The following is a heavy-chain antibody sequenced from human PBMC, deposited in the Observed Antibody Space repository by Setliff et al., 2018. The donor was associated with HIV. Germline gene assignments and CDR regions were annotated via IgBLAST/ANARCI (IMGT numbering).Heavy chain of an antibody. CDR1: GGSISSSSYY. Sequence: KPSETLSLTCTVSGGSISSSSYYWGWIRQPPGKGLEWIGSIYYSGSTYYNPSLKSRVTISVDTSKNQFSLKLSSVTAADTAVYYCASYRKAERWLQLGGNFDYWGKGTLVTAPQ. J-gene: IGHJ4*02. V-gene: IGHV4-39*01. CDR2: IYYSGST. CDR3: ASYRKAERWLQLGGNFDY. D-gene: IGHD5-12*01.